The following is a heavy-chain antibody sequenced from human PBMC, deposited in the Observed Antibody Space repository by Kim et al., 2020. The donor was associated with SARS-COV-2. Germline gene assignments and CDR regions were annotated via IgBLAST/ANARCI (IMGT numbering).Heavy chain of an antibody. Sequence: GGSLRLSCAASGFTFTEYWMHWVRQAPGKGLIWVSRIDTDGSETAYSDSVRGRFTISRDIPKNTLYLQMNSLTAEDTAVYYRARDGRLYSYSPWGFDIW. V-gene: IGHV3-74*01. CDR3: ARDGRLYSYSPWGFDI. CDR2: IDTDGSET. CDR1: GFTFTEYW. D-gene: IGHD2-21*01. J-gene: IGHJ2*01.